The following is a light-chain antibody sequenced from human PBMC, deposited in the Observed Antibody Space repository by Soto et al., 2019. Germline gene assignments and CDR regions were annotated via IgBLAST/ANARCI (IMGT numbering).Light chain of an antibody. CDR3: QSYDKRLTAYV. V-gene: IGLV1-40*01. Sequence: QPVLTQPPSVSGAPGQTITISCTGSSSNIGAGYDVHWYQQLPGRAPKLLIYGNNNRPSGVPDRLSASKSGTSASLAITGLQAEDEGHYYCQSYDKRLTAYVFGTGTKVTVL. CDR2: GNN. J-gene: IGLJ1*01. CDR1: SSNIGAGYD.